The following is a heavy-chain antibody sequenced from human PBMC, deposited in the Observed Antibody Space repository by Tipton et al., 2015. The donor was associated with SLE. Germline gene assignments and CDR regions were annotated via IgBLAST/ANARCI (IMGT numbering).Heavy chain of an antibody. CDR2: IITSGGGT. D-gene: IGHD3-3*01. CDR1: GYTFTNYY. J-gene: IGHJ4*02. V-gene: IGHV1-46*01. CDR3: ARGGIFGVFALDF. Sequence: QLVQSGAEVKKPGASVKVSCKASGYTFTNYYVHWVRQAPGQGLEWIGIIITSGGGTNYAQKFQGRVSMTRDTSTSTVYMELSSLGFEDTAVYYCARGGIFGVFALDFWGQGTLVTVSS.